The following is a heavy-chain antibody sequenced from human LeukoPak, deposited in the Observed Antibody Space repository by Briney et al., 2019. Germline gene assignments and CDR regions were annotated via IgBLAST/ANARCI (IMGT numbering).Heavy chain of an antibody. Sequence: PGWSLRLSCAASGLTFRRYAMSWVRQAAGKGLEWVSVINNSRGSTYYADSVKGRFTIHRDNSNNTLYLQMNSLRADDTAVYYCAKDRWGSGGTGGGDYWGQGTQVTVSS. V-gene: IGHV3-23*01. CDR2: INNSRGST. J-gene: IGHJ4*02. D-gene: IGHD2-15*01. CDR3: AKDRWGSGGTGGGDY. CDR1: GLTFRRYA.